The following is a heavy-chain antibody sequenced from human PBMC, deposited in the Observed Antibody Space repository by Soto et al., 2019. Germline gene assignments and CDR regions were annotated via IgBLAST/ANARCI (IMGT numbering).Heavy chain of an antibody. J-gene: IGHJ6*03. V-gene: IGHV5-51*01. CDR1: GYSFTSYW. D-gene: IGHD2-2*01. CDR2: IYPGDSDT. CDR3: ARVVPAADYYMDV. Sequence: GESLKISCKGSGYSFTSYWIGWVRQMPGKGLEWMGIIYPGDSDTRYSPSFQGQVTISADKSISTAYLQWSSLKASDTAMYYCARVVPAADYYMDVWGKGTTVTVSS.